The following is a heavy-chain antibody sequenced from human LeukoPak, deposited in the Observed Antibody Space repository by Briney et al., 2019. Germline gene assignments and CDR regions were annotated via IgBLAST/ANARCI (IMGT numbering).Heavy chain of an antibody. D-gene: IGHD2-2*01. CDR1: GGTFSSYA. CDR2: IIPIFGIA. J-gene: IGHJ6*04. CDR3: ARVDCRGTSGYVPNDGMDV. V-gene: IGHV1-69*10. Sequence: ASVKVSCKASGGTFSSYAISWVRQAPGQGLEWMGGIIPIFGIANYAQKFQGRVTITADKSTSTAYMELSSLRSEDTAVYYCARVDCRGTSGYVPNDGMDVWGEGATVTVSS.